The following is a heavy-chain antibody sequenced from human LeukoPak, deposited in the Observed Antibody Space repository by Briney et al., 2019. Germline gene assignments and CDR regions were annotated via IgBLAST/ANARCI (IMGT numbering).Heavy chain of an antibody. CDR1: GYTFTSYG. D-gene: IGHD3-10*01. J-gene: IGHJ4*02. CDR3: ARDGDYYGSGSYYQGVFDY. V-gene: IGHV1-18*01. CDR2: ISAYNGNT. Sequence: ASVKVSCKASGYTFTSYGISWVRQAPGQGLEWMGWISAYNGNTNYAQKLQGRVTMTTDTSTSTAYMELRSLRSDDTAVYYCARDGDYYGSGSYYQGVFDYWGQGTLVTVSS.